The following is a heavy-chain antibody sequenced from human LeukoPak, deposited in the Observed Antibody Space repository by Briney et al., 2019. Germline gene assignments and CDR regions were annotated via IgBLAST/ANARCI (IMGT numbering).Heavy chain of an antibody. D-gene: IGHD6-13*01. CDR3: ARESAAAGLFDY. Sequence: PGGSLRLSCAASGFTFSSYSMNWVRQAPGKGLEWVSSISSSSSYIYYADSVKGRFTISRDNAKNSLYLQMNSLRAEDTAVYYCARESAAAGLFDYWGQGTLVTVSS. J-gene: IGHJ4*02. CDR2: ISSSSSYI. V-gene: IGHV3-21*01. CDR1: GFTFSSYS.